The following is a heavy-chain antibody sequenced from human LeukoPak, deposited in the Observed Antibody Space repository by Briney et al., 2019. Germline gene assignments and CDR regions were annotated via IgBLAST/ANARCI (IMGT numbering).Heavy chain of an antibody. J-gene: IGHJ4*02. V-gene: IGHV3-64D*09. CDR2: IVSDGGST. CDR3: GKSPRVETATY. Sequence: GGSLRLSYSASGFTFRDYSILWARQAPGKGLEYVSGIVSDGGSTYYADSVKGRLTISRDNSKSTVYLQMSSLRPEDTAVYYCGKSPRVETATYWGQGTLVTVSS. CDR1: GFTFRDYS. D-gene: IGHD5-18*01.